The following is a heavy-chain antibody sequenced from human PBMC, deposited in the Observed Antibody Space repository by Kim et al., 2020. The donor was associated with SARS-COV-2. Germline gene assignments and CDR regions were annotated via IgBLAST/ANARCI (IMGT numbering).Heavy chain of an antibody. J-gene: IGHJ3*02. D-gene: IGHD3-22*01. CDR3: ARVPRRVWLPRALSAFDI. Sequence: SETLSLTCAVYGGSFSGYYWSWIRQPPGKGLEWIGEINHSGSTNYNPSLKSRVTISVDTSKNQFSLKLSSVTAADTAVYYCARVPRRVWLPRALSAFDIWGQGTMVTVSS. CDR1: GGSFSGYY. CDR2: INHSGST. V-gene: IGHV4-34*01.